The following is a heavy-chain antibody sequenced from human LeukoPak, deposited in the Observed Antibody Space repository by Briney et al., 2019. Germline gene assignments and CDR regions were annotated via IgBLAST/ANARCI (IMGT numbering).Heavy chain of an antibody. CDR2: IYTSGST. D-gene: IGHD3/OR15-3a*01. Sequence: PSETLSLTCTVSGGSISSGSYYWSWIRQPAGKGLEWIGRIYTSGSTNYNPSLKSRVTISVDTSKNQFSLRLTSVTAADTAVYYCARQTGSGLFILPGGQGTLVTVSS. CDR3: ARQTGSGLFILP. J-gene: IGHJ4*02. V-gene: IGHV4-61*02. CDR1: GGSISSGSYY.